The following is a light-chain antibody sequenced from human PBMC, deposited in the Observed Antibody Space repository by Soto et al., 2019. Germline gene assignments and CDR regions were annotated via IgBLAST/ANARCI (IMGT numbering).Light chain of an antibody. J-gene: IGKJ2*01. Sequence: DIQMTQSPSSLTASVGDRVTITCRASQGISDYLAWYQQRPGKVPNLLIYDASTLQSGVPSRFSGSRSGTEFTLTISSLQPEDVATYYWQKYHSVPYTFGPGTKLEI. V-gene: IGKV1-27*01. CDR3: QKYHSVPYT. CDR1: QGISDY. CDR2: DAS.